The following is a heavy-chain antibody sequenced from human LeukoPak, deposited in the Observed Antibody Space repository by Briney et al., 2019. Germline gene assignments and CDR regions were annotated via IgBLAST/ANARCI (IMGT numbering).Heavy chain of an antibody. V-gene: IGHV3-23*01. CDR2: ISGSGGST. Sequence: QPGGSLRLSCAASGFTFSSYAMSWVLQAPGKGLEWVSAISGSGGSTYYADSVKGRFTVSRDNSKNTLYLQMNSLRAEDTAVYYCAKDSRVVVAATDAFDIWGQGTMVTVSS. D-gene: IGHD2-15*01. J-gene: IGHJ3*02. CDR3: AKDSRVVVAATDAFDI. CDR1: GFTFSSYA.